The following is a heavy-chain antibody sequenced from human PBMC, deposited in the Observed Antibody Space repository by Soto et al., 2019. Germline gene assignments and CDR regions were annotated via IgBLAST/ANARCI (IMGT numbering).Heavy chain of an antibody. CDR1: GFSFSDHG. D-gene: IGHD2-15*01. CDR2: ISSKSSLI. V-gene: IGHV3-21*01. J-gene: IGHJ4*02. Sequence: GGSLRLSCAGSGFSFSDHGLSWVHQAPGKGLEWISSISSKSSLIYYADSVKGRFIISRDNTKNSLSLQMNSLRVDDTALYFCARASSHVSCSGGSWYDVWGQGALVTVSS. CDR3: ARASSHVSCSGGSWYDV.